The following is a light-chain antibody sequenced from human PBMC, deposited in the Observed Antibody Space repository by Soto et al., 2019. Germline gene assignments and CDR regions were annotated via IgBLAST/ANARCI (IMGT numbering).Light chain of an antibody. CDR3: IQRNSYPPA. CDR2: VAS. Sequence: DIQMTQSPSSLSASVGDRVTITCRASQDIRDDLAWYQQKPGKAPKRRIYVASNLHSGVPSRFRGSGSGTEFSLTIRSLKPEDLATDYCIQRNSYPPAFGQGKRLEIK. CDR1: QDIRDD. V-gene: IGKV1-17*01. J-gene: IGKJ5*01.